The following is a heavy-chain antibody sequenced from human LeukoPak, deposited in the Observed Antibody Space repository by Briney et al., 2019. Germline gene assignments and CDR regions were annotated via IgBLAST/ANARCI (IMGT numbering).Heavy chain of an antibody. D-gene: IGHD6-13*01. J-gene: IGHJ4*02. V-gene: IGHV4-59*01. CDR2: IYYSGST. CDR1: GASISTYY. Sequence: SETLSLTCTVSGASISTYYWSWIRQPPGKGLEWIGYIYYSGSTNYSPSLKSRVTISVDASKNQFSLKLSSVTAADTAVYFCAREMKSGSWGLDYWGQGTLVTVSS. CDR3: AREMKSGSWGLDY.